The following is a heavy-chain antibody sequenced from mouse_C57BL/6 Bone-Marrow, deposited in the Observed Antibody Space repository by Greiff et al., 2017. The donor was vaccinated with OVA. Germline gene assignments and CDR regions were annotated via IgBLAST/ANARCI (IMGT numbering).Heavy chain of an antibody. CDR3: ARITTEVEVDY. D-gene: IGHD1-1*01. CDR2: ISSGSSTI. CDR1: GFTFSDYG. Sequence: EVQLVESGGGLVKPGGSLKLSCAASGFTFSDYGMHWVRQAPEKGLEWVAYISSGSSTIYYADTVKGRFTISRDNAKNTLFLQMTSLRSEDTAMYYCARITTEVEVDYWGQGTTLTVSS. J-gene: IGHJ2*01. V-gene: IGHV5-17*01.